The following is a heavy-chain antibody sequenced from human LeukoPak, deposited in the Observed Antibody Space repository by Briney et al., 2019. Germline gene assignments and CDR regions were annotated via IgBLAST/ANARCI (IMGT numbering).Heavy chain of an antibody. Sequence: SETLSLTCTVPGGSISSSSYYWGWIRQPPGKGLEWIGSIYYSGSTYYNPSLKSRVTISVDTSKKQFSLKLSSVTAADTAVYYCARFSSGWYSGDYWGQGTLVTVSS. V-gene: IGHV4-39*01. CDR1: GGSISSSSYY. CDR3: ARFSSGWYSGDY. CDR2: IYYSGST. D-gene: IGHD6-19*01. J-gene: IGHJ4*02.